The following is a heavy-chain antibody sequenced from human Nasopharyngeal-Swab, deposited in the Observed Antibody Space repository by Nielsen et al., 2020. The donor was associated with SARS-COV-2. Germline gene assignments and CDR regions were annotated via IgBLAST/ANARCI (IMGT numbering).Heavy chain of an antibody. CDR1: GFTVSSYY. CDR3: ARDHLVLGDSTELAY. J-gene: IGHJ4*02. V-gene: IGHV3-53*01. D-gene: IGHD2-2*01. CDR2: IYSDGST. Sequence: GGSLRLSCTASGFTVSSYYMNWVRQAPGKGLEYVSVIYSDGSTYYADSVKGRFTISRDNSKNTLYLQMNSLRAEDTAVYYCARDHLVLGDSTELAYWGQGTLVTVSS.